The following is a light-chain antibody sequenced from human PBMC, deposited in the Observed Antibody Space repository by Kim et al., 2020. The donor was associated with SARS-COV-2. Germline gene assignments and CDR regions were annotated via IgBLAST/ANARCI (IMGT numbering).Light chain of an antibody. J-gene: IGKJ4*01. Sequence: ASVGDRVPITCRASQDISTFLAWYQQKPGKAPKLLIYAASYLESGVPSRFSGSGSGTEFTLTISSLQPEDIATYYCQQPTTFPLTFGGGTKVDIK. CDR3: QQPTTFPLT. CDR1: QDISTF. V-gene: IGKV1-12*01. CDR2: AAS.